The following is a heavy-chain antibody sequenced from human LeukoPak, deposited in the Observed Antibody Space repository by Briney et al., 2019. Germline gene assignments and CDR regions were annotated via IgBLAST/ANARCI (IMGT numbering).Heavy chain of an antibody. CDR1: GFTFSSYD. CDR3: AKYLSGYGTRY. J-gene: IGHJ4*02. D-gene: IGHD5-12*01. Sequence: GGSLRLSCAASGFTFSSYDMICVRQAPGKGLEWVSAIRGSGDSTYYADSVKGRFTISRDSSKNTLYLQMNSLRAEDTAVYYCAKYLSGYGTRYWGQGTLVTVSS. V-gene: IGHV3-23*01. CDR2: IRGSGDST.